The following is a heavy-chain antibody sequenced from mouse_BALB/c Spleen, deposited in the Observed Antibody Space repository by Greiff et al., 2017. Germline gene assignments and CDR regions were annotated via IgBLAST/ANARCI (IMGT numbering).Heavy chain of an antibody. V-gene: IGHV5-6-2*01. D-gene: IGHD1-1*01. J-gene: IGHJ1*01. CDR3: ARRCGSSHHWYCDV. Sequence: EVKLMESGGGLVKLGGSLKLSCAASGFTFSSYYMSWVRQTPEKRLELVAAINSNGGSTYYPDTVKGRFTISRDNAKNTLYLQMSSLKSEDTALYYCARRCGSSHHWYCDVWGAGTTVTVSA. CDR2: INSNGGST. CDR1: GFTFSSYY.